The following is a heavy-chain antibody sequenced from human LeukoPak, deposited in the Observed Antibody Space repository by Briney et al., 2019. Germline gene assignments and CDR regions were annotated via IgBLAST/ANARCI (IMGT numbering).Heavy chain of an antibody. CDR1: GFTFSSYS. D-gene: IGHD5-18*01. J-gene: IGHJ4*02. CDR2: ISSSGSTI. V-gene: IGHV3-48*04. CDR3: ARDRGDTAVVTLTFDY. Sequence: GGSLRLSCAASGFTFSSYSMNWVRQAPGKGLEWVSYISSSGSTIYYADSVKGRFTISRDNAKNSLYLQMNSLRAEDTAVYYCARDRGDTAVVTLTFDYWGQGTLVTVSS.